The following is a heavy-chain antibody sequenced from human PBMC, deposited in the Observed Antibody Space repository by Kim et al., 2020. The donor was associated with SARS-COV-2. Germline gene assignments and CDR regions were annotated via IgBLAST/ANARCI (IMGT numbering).Heavy chain of an antibody. D-gene: IGHD3-10*01. CDR1: GYTFTGYY. Sequence: ASVKVSCKASGYTFTGYYMHWVRQAPGQGLEWMGWINPNSGGTNYAQKFQGRVTMTRDTSISTAYMELSRLRSDDTAVYYCARDFSMVRGVGTYYFDYWGQGTLVTVSS. V-gene: IGHV1-2*02. CDR3: ARDFSMVRGVGTYYFDY. J-gene: IGHJ4*02. CDR2: INPNSGGT.